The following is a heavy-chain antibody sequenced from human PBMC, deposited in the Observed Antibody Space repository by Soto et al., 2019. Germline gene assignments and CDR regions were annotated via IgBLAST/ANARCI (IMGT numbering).Heavy chain of an antibody. CDR1: GFTFSTYT. J-gene: IGHJ4*02. CDR3: AKARCSTNNCYVPDY. D-gene: IGHD2-2*01. CDR2: ISGSGASP. Sequence: GGSLRLSCAASGFTFSTYTMSWVRRAPGKGLEWVSAISGSGASPSYADSVQGRFTISRDNPKRTLYLQMNNLRAEDTAAYYCAKARCSTNNCYVPDYWGQGTLVTVSS. V-gene: IGHV3-23*01.